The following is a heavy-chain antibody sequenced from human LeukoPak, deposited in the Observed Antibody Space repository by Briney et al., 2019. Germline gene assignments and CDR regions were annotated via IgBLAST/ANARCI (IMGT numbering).Heavy chain of an antibody. Sequence: SETLSLTCSVSNGAVKNYYWTWIRQPPGQGLEWIGNFLYSGTTTYRASLDSRLIISVDNSKNTVSLRLFSVTAADTAVYYCATLVYSGSRYHFDTWGQGTLVTVSS. CDR3: ATLVYSGSRYHFDT. CDR1: NGAVKNYY. V-gene: IGHV4-59*02. CDR2: FLYSGTT. J-gene: IGHJ4*02. D-gene: IGHD1-26*01.